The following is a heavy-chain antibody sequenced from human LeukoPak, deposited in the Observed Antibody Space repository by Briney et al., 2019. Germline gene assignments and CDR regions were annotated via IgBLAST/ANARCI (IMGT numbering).Heavy chain of an antibody. CDR2: IYYSGST. Sequence: SETLSLTCTVSGGSISSYYWSWIRQPPGKGLEWIGYIYYSGSTSYNPSLKSRVTISVDTSKNQFSLKLSSVTAADTAVYYCARLSIVGATTIRDYWGQGTLVTVSS. V-gene: IGHV4-59*08. CDR1: GGSISSYY. J-gene: IGHJ4*02. CDR3: ARLSIVGATTIRDY. D-gene: IGHD1-26*01.